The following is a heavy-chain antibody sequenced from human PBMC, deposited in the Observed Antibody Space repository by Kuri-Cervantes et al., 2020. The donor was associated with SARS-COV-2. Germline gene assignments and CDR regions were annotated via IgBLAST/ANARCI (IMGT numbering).Heavy chain of an antibody. CDR3: ARVGLLNYDFWSGYYLDY. Sequence: GESLKISCAASGFTFKTYTMNWVRQAPGKALQWISSISGSGSYIYYADSLGGPFTISRDDAKNSLYLQVISLRAEDTAVYYCARVGLLNYDFWSGYYLDYWGQGTLVTVSS. V-gene: IGHV3-21*01. CDR1: GFTFKTYT. J-gene: IGHJ4*02. D-gene: IGHD3-3*01. CDR2: ISGSGSYI.